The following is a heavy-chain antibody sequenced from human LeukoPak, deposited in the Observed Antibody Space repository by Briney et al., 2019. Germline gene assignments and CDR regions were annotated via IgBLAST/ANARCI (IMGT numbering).Heavy chain of an antibody. CDR3: AREPRPRVAAAGPYFDY. CDR1: GFTFSSYG. V-gene: IGHV3-33*01. Sequence: AGGSLRLSCAASGFTFSSYGMHWVRQAPGKGPEWVAVIWYDGSNKYYADSVKGRFTISRDNSKNTLYLQMNSLRAEDTAVYYCAREPRPRVAAAGPYFDYWGQGTLVTVSS. J-gene: IGHJ4*02. D-gene: IGHD6-13*01. CDR2: IWYDGSNK.